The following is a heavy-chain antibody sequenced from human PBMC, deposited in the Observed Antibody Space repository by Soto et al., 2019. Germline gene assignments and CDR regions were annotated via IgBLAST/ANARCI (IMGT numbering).Heavy chain of an antibody. J-gene: IGHJ6*02. CDR2: IGGSGGST. CDR1: GFTFSNYA. D-gene: IGHD6-19*01. Sequence: EVQLLESGGGLVQPGGSLRLSCAASGFTFSNYAMSWVRQAPGKGLEWVSGIGGSGGSTYYADSVKGRFTISRDNSKNTLYLQMNSLRAADTAVYYCAKWSQWMEGMDVWGQGTTVTVSS. V-gene: IGHV3-23*01. CDR3: AKWSQWMEGMDV.